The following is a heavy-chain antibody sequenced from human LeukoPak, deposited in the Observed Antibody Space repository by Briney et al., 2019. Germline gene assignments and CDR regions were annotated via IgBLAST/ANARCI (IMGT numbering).Heavy chain of an antibody. J-gene: IGHJ4*02. CDR1: GFSFTHAW. CDR3: TTSLYYYGSGTKFAFDS. D-gene: IGHD3-10*01. V-gene: IGHV3-15*01. CDR2: IKSKTDGGTT. Sequence: PGGSLRLSCAASGFSFTHAWITWVRQAPGKGLEWVGHIKSKTDGGTTDYAAPVKGRFIISRDDSKNTLYLQMNSLKTEDTAEYYCTTSLYYYGSGTKFAFDSWGQGTPVTVSS.